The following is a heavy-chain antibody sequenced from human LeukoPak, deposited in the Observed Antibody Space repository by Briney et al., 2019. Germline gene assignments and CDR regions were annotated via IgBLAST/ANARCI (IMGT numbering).Heavy chain of an antibody. CDR2: INPNSGGT. CDR3: ARVVTMVRGELAFDI. CDR1: GYTFPGYY. J-gene: IGHJ3*02. D-gene: IGHD3-10*01. Sequence: ASVKVSCKASGYTFPGYYMHWVRQAPGQGLEWMGWINPNSGGTNYAQKFQGRVTMTRDTSISTAYMELSRLRSDDTAVYYCARVVTMVRGELAFDIWGQGTMVTVSS. V-gene: IGHV1-2*02.